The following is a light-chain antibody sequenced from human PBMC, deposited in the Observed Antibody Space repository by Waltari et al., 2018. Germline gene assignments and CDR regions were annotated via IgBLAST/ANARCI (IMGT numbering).Light chain of an antibody. CDR3: LLAYSGARV. CDR1: TGAVTSGPY. CDR2: DTT. Sequence: QAVVTQEPSLTVSPGGTVTLPCGSSTGAVTSGPYPHWFQQKPGQAPRTLIYDTTNKHSWTPARFSGSLLGGKAALTLSGAQPEDEAEYYCLLAYSGARVFGGGTKLTVL. J-gene: IGLJ2*01. V-gene: IGLV7-46*01.